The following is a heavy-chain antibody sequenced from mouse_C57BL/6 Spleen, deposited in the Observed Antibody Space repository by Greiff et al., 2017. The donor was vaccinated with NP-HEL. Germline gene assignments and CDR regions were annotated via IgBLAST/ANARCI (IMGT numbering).Heavy chain of an antibody. V-gene: IGHV1-55*01. J-gene: IGHJ4*01. Sequence: VQLQQSGAELVKPGASVKMSCKASGYTFTSYWITWVKQRPGQGLEWIGDIYPGSGSTNYNEKFKSKATLTVDTSSSTAYMQLSSLTSEDSAVYYSARRGDYDYGYAMDYWGQGTSVTVSS. CDR3: ARRGDYDYGYAMDY. CDR2: IYPGSGST. CDR1: GYTFTSYW. D-gene: IGHD2-4*01.